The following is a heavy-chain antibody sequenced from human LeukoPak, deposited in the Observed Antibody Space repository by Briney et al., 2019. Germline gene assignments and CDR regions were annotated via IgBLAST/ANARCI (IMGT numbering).Heavy chain of an antibody. CDR2: ISSSSSTI. CDR1: GLTVSSYS. V-gene: IGHV3-48*02. CDR3: ARGSRGYSYGLHY. D-gene: IGHD5-18*01. J-gene: IGHJ4*02. Sequence: GGSPRLSCAASGLTVSSYSMNWVRQAPGKGLEWVSYISSSSSTIYYADSVKGRFTISRDNAKNSLYLQMNSLRDEDTAVYYCARGSRGYSYGLHYWGQGTLVTVSS.